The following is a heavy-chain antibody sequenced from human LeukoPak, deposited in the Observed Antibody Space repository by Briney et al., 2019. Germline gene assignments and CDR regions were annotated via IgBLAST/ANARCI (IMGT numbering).Heavy chain of an antibody. CDR1: GGTFSSYT. CDR2: IIPILGIA. J-gene: IGHJ4*02. D-gene: IGHD4-17*01. CDR3: AKYPLLNYGDYREDYFDY. V-gene: IGHV1-69*02. Sequence: SVKVSCKASGGTFSSYTISWVRQAPGQGLEWMGRIIPILGIANYAQKFQGRVTITADKSTSTAYMELSSLRSEDTAVYYCAKYPLLNYGDYREDYFDYWGQGTLVTVSS.